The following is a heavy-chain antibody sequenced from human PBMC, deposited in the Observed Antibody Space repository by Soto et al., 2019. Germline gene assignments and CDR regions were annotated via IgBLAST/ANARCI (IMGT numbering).Heavy chain of an antibody. D-gene: IGHD6-13*01. J-gene: IGHJ4*02. CDR1: GYTFTSYA. CDR3: ARDAGLAAAPPGWGYFDY. CDR2: INAGNGNT. Sequence: QVPLVQSGAEVKKPGASVKVSCKASGYTFTSYAMHWVRQAPGQRLEWMGWINAGNGNTKYSQKFQGRVTITRDTSASTAYMELSSLRSEDTAVYYCARDAGLAAAPPGWGYFDYWGQGTLVTVSS. V-gene: IGHV1-3*01.